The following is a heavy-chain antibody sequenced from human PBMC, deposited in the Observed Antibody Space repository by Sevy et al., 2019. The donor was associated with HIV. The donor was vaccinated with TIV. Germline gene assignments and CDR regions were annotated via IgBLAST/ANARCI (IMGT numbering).Heavy chain of an antibody. J-gene: IGHJ4*02. D-gene: IGHD1-26*01. CDR3: ARAPRVGAIGY. V-gene: IGHV3-74*01. CDR2: INSDGSST. Sequence: GGSLRLSCAASGFTFSSYWMHWVRQAPGKGLVWVSRINSDGSSTSYADSVKGRFTISRDNAKNTLHLQMNSLRAEDTAVYYCARAPRVGAIGYWGQGTLVTVSS. CDR1: GFTFSSYW.